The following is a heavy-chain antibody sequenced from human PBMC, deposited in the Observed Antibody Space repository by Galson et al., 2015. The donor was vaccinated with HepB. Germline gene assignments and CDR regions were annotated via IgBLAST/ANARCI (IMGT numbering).Heavy chain of an antibody. Sequence: GDTYYNPSLKSRVTISLDMSKNQFSLHLSSVTATDTAVYYCARHRAYGDYADYWGQGTLVTVSS. J-gene: IGHJ4*02. D-gene: IGHD4-17*01. CDR3: ARHRAYGDYADY. CDR2: GDT. V-gene: IGHV4-39*01.